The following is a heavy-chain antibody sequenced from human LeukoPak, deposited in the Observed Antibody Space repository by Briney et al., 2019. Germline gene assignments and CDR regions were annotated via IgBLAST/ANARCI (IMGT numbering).Heavy chain of an antibody. CDR3: ARLRSNYYQSTGYFDN. J-gene: IGHJ4*02. Sequence: PSETLSLTCVVSGGSISSSSYYWAWIRQPPGKGLEWLGSIYHSGSTYYSPSLKSRLTMSEDTSKNQFSLKLSSLTAADTAVYYCARLRSNYYQSTGYFDNWGQGTLVTVSS. CDR1: GGSISSSSYY. D-gene: IGHD3-22*01. V-gene: IGHV4-39*01. CDR2: IYHSGST.